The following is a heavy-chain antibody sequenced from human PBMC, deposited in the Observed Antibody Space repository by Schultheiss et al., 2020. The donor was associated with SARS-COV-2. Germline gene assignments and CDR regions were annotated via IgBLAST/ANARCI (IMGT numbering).Heavy chain of an antibody. Sequence: SQTLSFTCPVSGGSISSGGYYWSWIRQHPGKGLEWIGYIYYSGSTYYNPSLKSRVTISVDTSKNQFSLKLSSVTAADTAVYYCARGYSSSWPTPADYFDYWGQGTLVTVSS. CDR2: IYYSGST. D-gene: IGHD6-13*01. J-gene: IGHJ4*02. CDR3: ARGYSSSWPTPADYFDY. V-gene: IGHV4-31*03. CDR1: GGSISSGGYY.